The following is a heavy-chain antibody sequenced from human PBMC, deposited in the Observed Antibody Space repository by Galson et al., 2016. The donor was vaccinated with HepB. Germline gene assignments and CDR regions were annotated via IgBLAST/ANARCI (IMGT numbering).Heavy chain of an antibody. Sequence: CAISGDSVSSNSAAWNWIRQSPSRGLEWLGRTYYNSKWYNDYAASVKSRITINPDASKNQFSLQLNSVTPEDTAVYYCARLYWGLRAFDIWGQGTMVTVSS. CDR1: GDSVSSNSAA. CDR2: TYYNSKWYN. CDR3: ARLYWGLRAFDI. D-gene: IGHD2-8*02. J-gene: IGHJ3*02. V-gene: IGHV6-1*01.